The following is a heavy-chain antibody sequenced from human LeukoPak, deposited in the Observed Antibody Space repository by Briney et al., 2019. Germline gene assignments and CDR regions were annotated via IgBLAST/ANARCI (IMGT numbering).Heavy chain of an antibody. CDR3: AKVKRYLVGASDY. J-gene: IGHJ4*02. Sequence: GGSPRLSCAASGFTFSSYAMSWVRQAPGKGLEWVSAISGSGGSTYYADSVKGRFTISRDNSKNTLYLQMNSLRAEDTAVYYCAKVKRYLVGASDYWGQGTLVTVSS. CDR2: ISGSGGST. D-gene: IGHD1-26*01. V-gene: IGHV3-23*01. CDR1: GFTFSSYA.